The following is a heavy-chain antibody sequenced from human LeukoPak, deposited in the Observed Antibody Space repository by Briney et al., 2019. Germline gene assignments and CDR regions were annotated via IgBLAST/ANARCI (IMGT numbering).Heavy chain of an antibody. CDR2: IGGSGDNT. J-gene: IGHJ4*02. CDR3: ARGGVVSTSY. D-gene: IGHD5/OR15-5a*01. Sequence: GGSLRLSCAASGFTFSSYVMNWVRQAPGKGLEWVSVIGGSGDNTDYADSVKGRFTISRDNSRNTLYLQMTSLRAKDTAIYYCARGGVVSTSYWGQGALVTVSS. V-gene: IGHV3-23*01. CDR1: GFTFSSYV.